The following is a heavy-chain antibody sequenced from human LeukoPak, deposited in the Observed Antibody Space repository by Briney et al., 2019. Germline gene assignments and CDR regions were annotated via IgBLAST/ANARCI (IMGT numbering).Heavy chain of an antibody. CDR1: GFTFSSYG. CDR3: AKDLRLYDDDGMDV. D-gene: IGHD6-19*01. V-gene: IGHV3-30*18. CDR2: ISYDGSNK. J-gene: IGHJ6*02. Sequence: EGSLRFSCAASGFTFSSYGMHWVRQAPGKGLEWVAVISYDGSNKYYADSVKGRFTISRDNSKNTLYLQMNSLRAEDTAVYYCAKDLRLYDDDGMDVWGQGTTVTVSS.